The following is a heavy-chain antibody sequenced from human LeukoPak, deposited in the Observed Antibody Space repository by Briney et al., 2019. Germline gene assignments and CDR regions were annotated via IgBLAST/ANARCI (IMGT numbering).Heavy chain of an antibody. J-gene: IGHJ5*02. CDR2: INHSGST. Sequence: SETLSLTCAVYGGSFSGYYWSWIRQPPGQGLEWIGEINHSGSTNYNPSLKSRVTISVDTSKNQFSLKLSSVTAADTAVYYCARFGYCSSTSCPSWGQGTLVTVSS. V-gene: IGHV4-34*01. CDR3: ARFGYCSSTSCPS. D-gene: IGHD2-2*01. CDR1: GGSFSGYY.